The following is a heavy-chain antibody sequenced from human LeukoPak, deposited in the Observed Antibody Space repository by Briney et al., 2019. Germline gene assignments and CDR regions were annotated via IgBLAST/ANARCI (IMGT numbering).Heavy chain of an antibody. Sequence: PGGSLRLSCAASGFTFSIYAMSWVRQAPGKGLEWVSAIGGSGQNTNYADSVKGRFTISRDNSRNTLYLDMNILRAEDTAVYYCAKTVTTQAYYWYFDLWGRGTLVTVFS. CDR3: AKTVTTQAYYWYFDL. V-gene: IGHV3-23*01. CDR2: IGGSGQNT. CDR1: GFTFSIYA. J-gene: IGHJ2*01. D-gene: IGHD4-17*01.